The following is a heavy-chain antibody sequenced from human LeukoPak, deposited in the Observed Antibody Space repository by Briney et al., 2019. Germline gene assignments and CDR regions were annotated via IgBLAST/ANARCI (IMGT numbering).Heavy chain of an antibody. Sequence: SETLSLTCTVSGGSINSYYWSWIRQPPGKGLEWVGYIYYSGTTNYNPSLESRVTISVHTSKNQFSLKLTSVTPADTAFYYCARHSGGTYYVNFDPWGQGTLVTVSS. CDR3: ARHSGGTYYVNFDP. CDR1: GGSINSYY. CDR2: IYYSGTT. J-gene: IGHJ5*02. D-gene: IGHD1-26*01. V-gene: IGHV4-59*01.